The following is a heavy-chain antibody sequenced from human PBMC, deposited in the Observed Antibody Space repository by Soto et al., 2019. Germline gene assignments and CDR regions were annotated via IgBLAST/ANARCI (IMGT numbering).Heavy chain of an antibody. CDR3: ARDLRHYDFWSGYSAYLYYGMDV. Sequence: RRLSFSASGFTFSSYEMNWVRQAPGKGLEGVSYISDSGRTTYYADSVKGRFTVSRDDAQNSVYLQMDSLRAEDTAVYYCARDLRHYDFWSGYSAYLYYGMDVWGQGTKVTVSS. J-gene: IGHJ6*02. CDR1: GFTFSSYE. D-gene: IGHD3-3*01. CDR2: ISDSGRTT. V-gene: IGHV3-48*03.